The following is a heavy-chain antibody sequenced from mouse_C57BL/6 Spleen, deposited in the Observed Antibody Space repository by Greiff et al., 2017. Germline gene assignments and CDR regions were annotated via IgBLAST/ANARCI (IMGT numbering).Heavy chain of an antibody. CDR3: ARRGLYYDYDEFAY. V-gene: IGHV1-55*01. J-gene: IGHJ3*01. CDR2: IYPGSGST. D-gene: IGHD2-4*01. Sequence: QVQLKQPGAALVKPGASVKMSCKASGYTFTSYWITWVKQRPGQGLEWIGDIYPGSGSTNYNEKFKSKATLTVDTSSSTAYMQHSSLTSEDSAVYYCARRGLYYDYDEFAYWGQGTLVTVSA. CDR1: GYTFTSYW.